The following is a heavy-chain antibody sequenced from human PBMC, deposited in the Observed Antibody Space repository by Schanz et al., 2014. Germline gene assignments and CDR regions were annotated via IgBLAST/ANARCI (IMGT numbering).Heavy chain of an antibody. CDR3: ARDDSPSTKPFDS. J-gene: IGHJ4*02. CDR2: IKQDGSDK. CDR1: GFTFRSYW. Sequence: EVQLVESGGGLVQPGGSLRVSCAASGFTFRSYWMNWVRQAPGKGLEWVANIKQDGSDKHYVDSVKGRFTISRDNASSSLYLQMNSLRAEDPAVYYCARDDSPSTKPFDSWGQGTLVSVSS. V-gene: IGHV3-7*01. D-gene: IGHD2-21*01.